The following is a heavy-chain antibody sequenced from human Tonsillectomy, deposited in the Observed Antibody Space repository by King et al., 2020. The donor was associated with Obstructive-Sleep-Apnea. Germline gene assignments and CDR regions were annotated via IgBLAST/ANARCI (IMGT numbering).Heavy chain of an antibody. Sequence: EEQLVQSGGGLVQPGGSLRLSCAASGFAFERNAMSWVRRAPGKGLEWVSTIRGPMRTTDFADSVKVRFTISRDNSKNTVYLQMDFLRAEDTAISYCGKEGFMSYGGDSLDSGGQGSLVTVSS. J-gene: IGHJ4*02. CDR3: GKEGFMSYGGDSLDS. CDR1: GFAFERNA. V-gene: IGHV3-23*04. CDR2: IRGPMRTT. D-gene: IGHD3-16*01.